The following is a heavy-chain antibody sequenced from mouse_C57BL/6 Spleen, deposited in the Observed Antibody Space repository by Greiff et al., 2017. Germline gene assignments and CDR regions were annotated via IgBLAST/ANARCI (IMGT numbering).Heavy chain of an antibody. CDR3: ARSDYYGIAMDY. D-gene: IGHD1-1*01. CDR1: GYTFTNYW. J-gene: IGHJ4*01. CDR2: IYPGGGYT. Sequence: QVQLKESGAELVRPGTSVKMSCKASGYTFTNYWIGWAKQRPGHGLEWIGDIYPGGGYTNYNEKFKGKATLTADKSSSTAYMQFSSLTSEDSAIYYCARSDYYGIAMDYWGQGTSVTVSS. V-gene: IGHV1-63*01.